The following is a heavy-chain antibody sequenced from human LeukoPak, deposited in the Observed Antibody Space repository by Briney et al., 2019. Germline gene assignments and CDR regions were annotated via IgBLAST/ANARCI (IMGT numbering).Heavy chain of an antibody. V-gene: IGHV5-51*01. CDR1: GYRFTSYW. J-gene: IGHJ6*02. D-gene: IGHD7-27*01. CDR2: INCGDSDT. Sequence: GESLKISCKGSGYRFTSYWIGWVRQMPGKGLEWMGIINCGDSDTRYSPSFHGQVSISADKSISTAYLQWNSLRASDSAMYYCVRRSGVYGMDVWGQGTTVTVSS. CDR3: VRRSGVYGMDV.